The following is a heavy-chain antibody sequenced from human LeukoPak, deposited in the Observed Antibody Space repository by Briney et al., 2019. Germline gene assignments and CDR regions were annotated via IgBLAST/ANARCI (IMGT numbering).Heavy chain of an antibody. Sequence: GRSLRLSCAASGFTFDDYAMHWVRQAPGKGLEWVSGISGSGGSTYYADSVKGRFTISRDNSMNTLYLQMNSLRAEDTAVYYCAKGPTPYDILSDYWGQGTLVTVSS. V-gene: IGHV3-23*01. J-gene: IGHJ4*02. CDR2: ISGSGGST. D-gene: IGHD3-9*01. CDR3: AKGPTPYDILSDY. CDR1: GFTFDDYA.